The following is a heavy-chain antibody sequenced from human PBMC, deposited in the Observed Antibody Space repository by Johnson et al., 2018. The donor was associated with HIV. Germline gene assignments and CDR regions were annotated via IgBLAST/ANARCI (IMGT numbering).Heavy chain of an antibody. V-gene: IGHV3-30*04. Sequence: QVHLVESGGGLVQPGGSLRLSCAASRFTFSSYAMHWVRQAPGKGLEWVAIISYDGSNKNYADSVKGRFTVSRDNSKNTLFLQMNGLRAEDTAVYYCAREGRTGPDTFDIWGQGTIVTVSS. CDR1: RFTFSSYA. CDR3: AREGRTGPDTFDI. CDR2: ISYDGSNK. J-gene: IGHJ3*02.